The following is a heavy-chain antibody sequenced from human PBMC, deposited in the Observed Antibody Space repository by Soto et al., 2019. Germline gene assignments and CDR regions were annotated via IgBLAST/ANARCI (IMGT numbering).Heavy chain of an antibody. V-gene: IGHV4-30-4*01. CDR2: IYYSGST. CDR3: AREDSSVYYFDY. Sequence: SETLSLTCTVSGGSISSGDYYWSWIRQPPGKGLEWIGYIYYSGSTYYNPSLKSRVTISVDTSKNQFSLKLSSVTAADTAVYYCAREDSSVYYFDYWGQGTLVTV. J-gene: IGHJ4*02. D-gene: IGHD3-22*01. CDR1: GGSISSGDYY.